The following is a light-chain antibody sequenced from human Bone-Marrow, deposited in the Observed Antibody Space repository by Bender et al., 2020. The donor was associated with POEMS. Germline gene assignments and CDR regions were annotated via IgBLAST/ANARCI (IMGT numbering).Light chain of an antibody. Sequence: QSVLTQPPSASGTPGQRVTISCSGGSSNIGAHAVNWYQHLPGTAPKLLIYSSHRRPSEVPDRFSGSRSGTSASLAISGLQSEGEAEYYCAVWDDRLNGWMFGRGTNLTVL. CDR3: AVWDDRLNGWM. J-gene: IGLJ3*02. CDR2: SSH. CDR1: SSNIGAHA. V-gene: IGLV1-44*01.